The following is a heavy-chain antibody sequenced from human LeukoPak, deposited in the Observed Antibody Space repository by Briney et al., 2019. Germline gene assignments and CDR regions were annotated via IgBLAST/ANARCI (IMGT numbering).Heavy chain of an antibody. CDR1: GGSISSSNW. CDR3: ARHRRSTTVRGAPFDY. V-gene: IGHV4-4*02. CDR2: IYHSGST. D-gene: IGHD3-10*01. Sequence: PSGTLSLTCAVSGGSISSSNWWSWVRQPPGKGLEWIGEIYHSGSTNYNPSLKSRVTISVDTSKNQFSLKLSSVTAADTAVYYCARHRRSTTVRGAPFDYWGQGTLVTVSS. J-gene: IGHJ4*02.